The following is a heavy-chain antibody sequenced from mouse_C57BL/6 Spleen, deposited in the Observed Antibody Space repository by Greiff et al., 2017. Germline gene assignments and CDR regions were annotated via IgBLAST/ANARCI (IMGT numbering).Heavy chain of an antibody. V-gene: IGHV1-22*01. J-gene: IGHJ4*01. D-gene: IGHD2-4*01. CDR3: ARRGDYDEGYAMDY. CDR2: INPNNGGT. CDR1: GYTFTDYN. Sequence: EVQLVESGPELVKPGASVKMSCKASGYTFTDYNMHWVKQSHGKSLEWIGYINPNNGGTSYNQKFKGKATLTVNKSSSTAYMELRSLTSEDSAVYYCARRGDYDEGYAMDYWGQGTSVTVSS.